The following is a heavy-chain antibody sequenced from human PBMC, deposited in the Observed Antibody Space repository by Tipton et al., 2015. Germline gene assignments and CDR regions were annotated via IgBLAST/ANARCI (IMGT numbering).Heavy chain of an antibody. V-gene: IGHV4-59*01. J-gene: IGHJ5*02. D-gene: IGHD3-10*01. Sequence: TLSLTCAVYGGSFTGYFWSWIRQAPGKGLEWIGHIYYSGYTNYNPSLKSRVTISVDTSKNQFSLKLNSVTAADTAMYYCARAPPEGGTRGGWFDPWGQGTLVTVSS. CDR2: IYYSGYT. CDR3: ARAPPEGGTRGGWFDP. CDR1: GGSFTGYF.